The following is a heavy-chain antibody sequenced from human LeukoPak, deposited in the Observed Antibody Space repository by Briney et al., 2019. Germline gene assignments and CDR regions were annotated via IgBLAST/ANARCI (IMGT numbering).Heavy chain of an antibody. D-gene: IGHD1-26*01. CDR2: ISYEASIQ. Sequence: PGTSLRLSCAASGFTFSNHGMNWVRQAPGKGLEWVAVISYEASIQHYADSVKGRFTISRDNAKNSLYLQMNSLRAEDTAVYYCMLSGSYTRHLRYFDYWGQGTLVTVSS. CDR1: GFTFSNHG. J-gene: IGHJ4*02. V-gene: IGHV3-33*08. CDR3: MLSGSYTRHLRYFDY.